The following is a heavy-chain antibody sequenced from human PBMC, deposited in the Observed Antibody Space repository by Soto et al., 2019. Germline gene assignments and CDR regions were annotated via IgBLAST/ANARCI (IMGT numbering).Heavy chain of an antibody. CDR2: IYYSGST. V-gene: IGHV4-31*03. D-gene: IGHD2-2*01. CDR3: ATIQLGPNWFDP. J-gene: IGHJ5*02. Sequence: SETLSLTCTVSGGSISSGGYYWSWIRQHPGKGLEWIGYIYYSGSTYYNPSLKSRVTISVDTSKNQFSLKLSSVTAADTAVYYCATIQLGPNWFDPWGQGTLVTVSS. CDR1: GGSISSGGYY.